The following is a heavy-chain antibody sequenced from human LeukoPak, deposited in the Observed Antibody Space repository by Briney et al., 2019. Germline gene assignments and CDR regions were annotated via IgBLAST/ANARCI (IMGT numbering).Heavy chain of an antibody. D-gene: IGHD3-16*01. Sequence: SQTLSLTCTVSGGSISSGDYYWSWIRQPPGKGLEWIGYIYYSGSTYYNPSLKSRVTISVDTSKNQFSLKLSSVTAADTAVYYCARDRLRGSEYYYYGMDVWGQGTTVTVSS. CDR2: IYYSGST. V-gene: IGHV4-30-4*01. J-gene: IGHJ6*02. CDR1: GGSISSGDYY. CDR3: ARDRLRGSEYYYYGMDV.